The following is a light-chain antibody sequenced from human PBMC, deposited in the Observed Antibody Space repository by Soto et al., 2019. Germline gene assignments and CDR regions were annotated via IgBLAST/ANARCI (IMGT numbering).Light chain of an antibody. J-gene: IGKJ1*01. V-gene: IGKV1-5*03. CDR1: QSISYW. CDR2: KAS. CDR3: QQYNHYWT. Sequence: DIQMTQSPSTLSASVGDRVTITCRASQSISYWLAWYQQKPGKAPNLLIYKASSLESGVPSRFSGSGSGTEFTVTISSLQPDDFATYYCQQYNHYWTFGQGTKVEIK.